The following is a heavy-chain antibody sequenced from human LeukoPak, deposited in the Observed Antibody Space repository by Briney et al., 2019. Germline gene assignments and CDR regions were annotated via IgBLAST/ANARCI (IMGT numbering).Heavy chain of an antibody. J-gene: IGHJ4*02. CDR3: ARVGDYYDSPGYYNFDY. D-gene: IGHD3-22*01. Sequence: PGGSLRLSCAASGFTFSSYWMSWVRQAPGKGLEWVANIKQDGSEKYYVDSVKGRFTISRDNAKNSLFLQMNSLRAEDTAVYYCARVGDYYDSPGYYNFDYWGQGTLVSVSS. V-gene: IGHV3-7*01. CDR2: IKQDGSEK. CDR1: GFTFSSYW.